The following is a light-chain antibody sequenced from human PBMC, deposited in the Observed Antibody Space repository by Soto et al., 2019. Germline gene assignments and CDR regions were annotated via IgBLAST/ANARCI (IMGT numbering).Light chain of an antibody. CDR2: DAS. Sequence: EIVLTQSPATLSLSPGERATLSCWASQSVGSYLTWYQHKPGQAPRLLIYDASNRATGIPARFSGSGSGTDFTLTISSLEPEDFAVYYCQHRRDWPTFGQGTKVEF. V-gene: IGKV3-11*01. CDR1: QSVGSY. J-gene: IGKJ1*01. CDR3: QHRRDWPT.